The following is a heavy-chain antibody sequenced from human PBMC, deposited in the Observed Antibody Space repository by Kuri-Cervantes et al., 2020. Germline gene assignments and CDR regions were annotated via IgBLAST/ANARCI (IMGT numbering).Heavy chain of an antibody. CDR3: ARDNSMSGEGWWLDP. D-gene: IGHD2/OR15-2a*01. J-gene: IGHJ5*02. V-gene: IGHV1-46*01. CDR2: INPSFGST. CDR1: GYTFSSYH. Sequence: ASVKVSCKASGYTFSSYHIHWVRQAPGQGLEWMGIINPSFGSTSYAQKFQGRVTMTRDTSKSTVYMDLNSLRPDDTAVYYCARDNSMSGEGWWLDPWGQGTQVTVSS.